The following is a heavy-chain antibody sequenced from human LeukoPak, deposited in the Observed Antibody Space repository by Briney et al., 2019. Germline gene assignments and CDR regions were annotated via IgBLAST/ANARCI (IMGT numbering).Heavy chain of an antibody. CDR2: INPSGGST. CDR3: ARNYDILTQSSYYYYGMDV. D-gene: IGHD3-9*01. Sequence: GASVKVSCKASGYTFTSYYMHWVRQAPGQGLEWMGIINPSGGSTSYAQKFQGRVTMTRDTSTSTVYMELSSLRSEDTAVYYCARNYDILTQSSYYYYGMDVWGQGTTVTVSS. J-gene: IGHJ6*02. CDR1: GYTFTSYY. V-gene: IGHV1-46*01.